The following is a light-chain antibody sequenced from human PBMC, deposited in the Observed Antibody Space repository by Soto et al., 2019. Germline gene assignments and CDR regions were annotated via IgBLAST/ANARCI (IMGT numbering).Light chain of an antibody. CDR1: QSIGSW. V-gene: IGKV1-5*03. J-gene: IGKJ1*01. Sequence: DIQMTQSPSTLSASIGDRVTITCRASQSIGSWLAWYQQKPGRAPKLLIHKASNLETGVPSRFSGSGSGTEFTLTVSSLQPDGFAIYYCKHYETYPWTFGQGTKVDIK. CDR2: KAS. CDR3: KHYETYPWT.